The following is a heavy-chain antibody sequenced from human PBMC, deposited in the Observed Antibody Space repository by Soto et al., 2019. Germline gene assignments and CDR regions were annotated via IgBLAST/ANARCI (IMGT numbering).Heavy chain of an antibody. V-gene: IGHV4-34*01. Sequence: PSETLSLTCAVYGGSFSGYYWSWIRQPPGKGLEWIGEINHSGSTNYNPSLKSRVTISVDTSKNQFSLKLSSVTAADTAVYYCAGGIAVAGSNFDYWGQGTLVTVSS. J-gene: IGHJ4*02. D-gene: IGHD6-19*01. CDR1: GGSFSGYY. CDR3: AGGIAVAGSNFDY. CDR2: INHSGST.